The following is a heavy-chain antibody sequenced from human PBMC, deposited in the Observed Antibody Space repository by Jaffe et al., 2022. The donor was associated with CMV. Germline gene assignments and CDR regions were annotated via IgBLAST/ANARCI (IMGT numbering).Heavy chain of an antibody. CDR2: IIPMIGIE. D-gene: IGHD2-21*02. J-gene: IGHJ5*02. CDR1: GGTFSTYA. Sequence: QVQLVQSGAEVREPGSSVKVSCKASGGTFSTYALGWLRQAPGQGLEWMGRIIPMIGIENYAQKFQGRVTFSVDKSTGTAYMELRSLKSGDTAMYYCARQEGDEGWFDPWGQGTLVTVSS. CDR3: ARQEGDEGWFDP. V-gene: IGHV1-69*09.